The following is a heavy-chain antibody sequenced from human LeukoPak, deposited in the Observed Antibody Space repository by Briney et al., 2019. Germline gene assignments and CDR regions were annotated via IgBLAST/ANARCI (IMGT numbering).Heavy chain of an antibody. V-gene: IGHV3-23*01. J-gene: IGHJ4*02. CDR1: GFTFSSYW. CDR2: VGRGGSP. Sequence: GGSLRLSCAASGFTFSSYWMSWVRQAPGKGLEWVSSVGRGGSPYYADSVKGRFTFSRDNSKNTLFLQMNSLRPEDTAVYYCAKVRYCTSTSCRTYDSGSIFDYWGQGALVTVPS. D-gene: IGHD2-2*01. CDR3: AKVRYCTSTSCRTYDSGSIFDY.